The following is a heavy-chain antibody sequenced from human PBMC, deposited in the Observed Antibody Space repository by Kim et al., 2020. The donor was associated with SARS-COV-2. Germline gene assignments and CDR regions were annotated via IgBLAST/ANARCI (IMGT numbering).Heavy chain of an antibody. J-gene: IGHJ4*02. CDR2: INTNTGNP. CDR1: GYTFTSYA. V-gene: IGHV7-4-1*02. D-gene: IGHD6-19*01. Sequence: ASVKVSCKTSGYTFTSYAMNWVRQAPGQGLEWMGWINTNTGNPTYAQGFTGRFVFSLDTSVSTAYVQINSLKAEDTAVYYCARDGTIAVAGTFTDYWGQGTLVTVSP. CDR3: ARDGTIAVAGTFTDY.